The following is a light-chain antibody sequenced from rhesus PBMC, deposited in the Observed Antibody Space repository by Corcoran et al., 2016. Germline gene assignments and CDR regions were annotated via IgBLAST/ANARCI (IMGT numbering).Light chain of an antibody. J-gene: IGKJ4*01. CDR2: GAS. Sequence: EIVMTQSPATLALSPGERATLPCRASQSVSSYLAWYQQKPGQAPRLLLYGASSRATGIPDRFRGSGSGTEFTLPISRLGPEDVGVYFCLQSSNWPHLTFGGGTKVELK. V-gene: IGKV3-24*04. CDR3: LQSSNWPHLT. CDR1: QSVSSY.